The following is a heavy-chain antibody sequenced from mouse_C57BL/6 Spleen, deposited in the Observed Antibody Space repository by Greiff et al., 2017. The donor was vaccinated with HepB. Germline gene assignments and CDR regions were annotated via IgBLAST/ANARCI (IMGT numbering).Heavy chain of an antibody. CDR3: ARHRITTGAMDY. Sequence: DVKLVESGGGLVQPGGSLKLSCAASGFTFSDYYMYWVRQTPEKRLEWVAYISNGGGSTYYPDTVKGRFTISRDNAKNTLYLQMSRLKSEDTAMYYCARHRITTGAMDYWGQGTSVTVSS. V-gene: IGHV5-12*01. CDR1: GFTFSDYY. CDR2: ISNGGGST. J-gene: IGHJ4*01. D-gene: IGHD1-1*01.